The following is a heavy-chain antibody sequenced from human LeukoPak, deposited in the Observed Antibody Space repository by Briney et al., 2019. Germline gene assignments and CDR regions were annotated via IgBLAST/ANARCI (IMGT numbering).Heavy chain of an antibody. Sequence: PGGSLRLSSAASGFTFSRYGMHWLRQAPGTGLEWVAVIWSDASNRYYADSVKGRFTISRDNFKKTVYLQMNSLKVEDTAVYYCAIDAQRGFDYSNSLEYWGQGTLVTASS. CDR3: AIDAQRGFDYSNSLEY. V-gene: IGHV3-33*01. CDR2: IWSDASNR. CDR1: GFTFSRYG. D-gene: IGHD4-11*01. J-gene: IGHJ4*02.